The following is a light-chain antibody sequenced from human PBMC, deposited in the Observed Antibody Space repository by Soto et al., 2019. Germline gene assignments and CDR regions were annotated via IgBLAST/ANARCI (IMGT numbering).Light chain of an antibody. Sequence: QSALTQPASVSGSPGQSITISCTGTSSDVGGYNYVSWYQQHPGKAPKLMIYDVSNRPSGVSYRFSGSKSGNTASLTISGLQAEDEADYYCSSYTSRSSLVFGGGTKLTVL. CDR2: DVS. CDR3: SSYTSRSSLV. V-gene: IGLV2-14*01. J-gene: IGLJ2*01. CDR1: SSDVGGYNY.